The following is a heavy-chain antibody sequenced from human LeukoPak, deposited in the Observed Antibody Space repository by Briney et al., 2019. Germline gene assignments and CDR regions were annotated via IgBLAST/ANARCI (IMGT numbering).Heavy chain of an antibody. CDR1: GYSFTNYW. CDR3: ARHETRSGSYGGDNWFDP. CDR2: IYPGDSDT. D-gene: IGHD1-26*01. J-gene: IGHJ5*02. V-gene: IGHV5-51*01. Sequence: GESLKISCKGSGYSFTNYWIGWVRQMPGKGLEWMGIIYPGDSDTRYSPSFQGQVTISADKSISTAYLQWSSLKASDTAMYYCARHETRSGSYGGDNWFDPWGQGTLVTVSS.